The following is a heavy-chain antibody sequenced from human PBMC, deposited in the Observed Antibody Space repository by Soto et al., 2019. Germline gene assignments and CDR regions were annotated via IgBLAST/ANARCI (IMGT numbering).Heavy chain of an antibody. CDR2: INHSGST. J-gene: IGHJ4*02. CDR3: ARGLRAAAGTFDY. CDR1: GGSFSGYY. D-gene: IGHD6-13*01. V-gene: IGHV4-34*01. Sequence: QVQLQQWGAGLLKPSETLSLTCAVYGGSFSGYYWSWIRQPPGEGLEWIGEINHSGSTNYNPSLKSRVTISVDTSKNQFSLKLSSVTAADTAVYYCARGLRAAAGTFDYWGQGTLVTVSS.